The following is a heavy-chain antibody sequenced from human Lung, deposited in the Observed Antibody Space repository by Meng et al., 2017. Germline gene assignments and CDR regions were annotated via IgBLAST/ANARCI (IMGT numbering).Heavy chain of an antibody. V-gene: IGHV4-34*01. CDR3: ARGPTTMAHDFDY. Sequence: VQHRRWGAGLLKPSESLSLPCVVSGGSFSDYYWSLIRQPPGKGLEWIGEINHSGSTNYNPSLESRVTISVDTSQNNLSLKLSSVTAADSAVYYCARGPTTMAHDFDYWGQGTLVTVSS. CDR2: INHSGST. J-gene: IGHJ4*02. D-gene: IGHD4-11*01. CDR1: GGSFSDYY.